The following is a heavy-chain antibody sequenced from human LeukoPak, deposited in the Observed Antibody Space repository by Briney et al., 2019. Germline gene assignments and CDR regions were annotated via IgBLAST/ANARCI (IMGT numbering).Heavy chain of an antibody. CDR3: AYHEGKTATSTLDAFDI. Sequence: PGGSLRLSCAASQFIFSDYTMNWVRQAPGKGLEWVSSISYDGSYIFYADSVKGRFTISRDNAKKSLYLQMNNLRVEDTAIYYCAYHEGKTATSTLDAFDIWGQGTMVTVSS. CDR2: ISYDGSYI. D-gene: IGHD5-18*01. CDR1: QFIFSDYT. J-gene: IGHJ3*02. V-gene: IGHV3-21*01.